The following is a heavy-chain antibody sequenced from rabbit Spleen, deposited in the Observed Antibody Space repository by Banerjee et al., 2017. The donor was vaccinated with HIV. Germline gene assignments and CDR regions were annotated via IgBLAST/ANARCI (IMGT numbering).Heavy chain of an antibody. CDR1: GVSFSSSSY. V-gene: IGHV1S45*01. CDR3: ARDLVVAIGWNFNL. Sequence: QEQLEESGGDLVKPGTSLTLTCTASGVSFSSSSYMCWVRQAPGKGLEWIACIYTGNSKTYYASWAKGRFTISKTSSTTVTLQMTSLTVADRATYFCARDLVVAIGWNFNLWGPGTLVTVS. J-gene: IGHJ4*01. CDR2: IYTGNSKT. D-gene: IGHD3-3*01.